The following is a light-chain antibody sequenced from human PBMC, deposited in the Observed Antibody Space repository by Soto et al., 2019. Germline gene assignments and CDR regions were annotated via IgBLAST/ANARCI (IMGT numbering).Light chain of an antibody. CDR1: QSLMSSDGNTY. CDR3: MQVTHWPLT. V-gene: IGKV2-30*01. J-gene: IGKJ5*01. CDR2: KVS. Sequence: DVVMTQSPLSLAVTLGQPASISCRSSQSLMSSDGNTYLNWFQQMPCQSPRRLIYKVSNRGSGVPDRFSGSGSGTDFTLKISRVEAEDVAFYYCMQVTHWPLTFGQGTRLEIK.